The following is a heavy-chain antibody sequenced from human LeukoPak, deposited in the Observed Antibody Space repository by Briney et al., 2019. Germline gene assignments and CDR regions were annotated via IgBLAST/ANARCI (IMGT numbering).Heavy chain of an antibody. CDR1: GGTFSSYA. Sequence: SVKVSCKASGGTFSSYAISWVRQAPGQGLEWMGGIIPIFGTANYAQKFQGRVTITADESTSTAHMELSSLRSEDTAVYYCARALSTGNPTYYFDYWGQGTLVTVSS. D-gene: IGHD2/OR15-2a*01. V-gene: IGHV1-69*13. CDR3: ARALSTGNPTYYFDY. CDR2: IIPIFGTA. J-gene: IGHJ4*02.